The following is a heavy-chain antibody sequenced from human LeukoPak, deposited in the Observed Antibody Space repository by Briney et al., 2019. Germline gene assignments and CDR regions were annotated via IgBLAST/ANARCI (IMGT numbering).Heavy chain of an antibody. V-gene: IGHV3-48*03. CDR2: ISSSGSTI. CDR1: GFTFSSYE. CDR3: ARDRLPYYYDSSGLFDY. Sequence: GGSRRLSCAASGFTFSSYEMKWVRQAPGKGLGWVSYISSSGSTIYYAASVKGRFTISRDNAKNSLYLQMISLRAEDTAVYYCARDRLPYYYDSSGLFDYWGQGTLVTVSS. J-gene: IGHJ4*02. D-gene: IGHD3-22*01.